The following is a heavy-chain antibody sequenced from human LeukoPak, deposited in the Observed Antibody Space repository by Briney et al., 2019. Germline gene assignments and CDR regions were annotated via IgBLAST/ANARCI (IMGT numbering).Heavy chain of an antibody. Sequence: GGSLRLSCAASGFTFSTYWMTWVRQAPGKGLEWVANIKEDGNEQHCVDSVKGRFTISRDNDKNSLYLQMHSLRVEDTAVYYCAGGVRSGNGGQGTRVIVSS. CDR1: GFTFSTYW. CDR3: AGGVRSGN. V-gene: IGHV3-7*01. J-gene: IGHJ4*02. D-gene: IGHD6-6*01. CDR2: IKEDGNEQ.